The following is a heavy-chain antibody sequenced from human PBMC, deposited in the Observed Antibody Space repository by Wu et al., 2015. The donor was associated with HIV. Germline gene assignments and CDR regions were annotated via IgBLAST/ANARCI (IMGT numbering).Heavy chain of an antibody. CDR2: IIPLFGAA. CDR3: ARGFSSTWYDHFDL. V-gene: IGHV1-69*05. CDR1: GGTFSSFS. J-gene: IGHJ4*02. D-gene: IGHD6-13*01. Sequence: QVQLVQSGAEVKRPGSSVKLSCKASGGTFSSFSINWVRQAPGQGLEWTGGIIPLFGAATYAPRFQGRATITSDESTSTAYMEVTGLRYEDTAVYYCARGFSSTWYDHFDLWGQGTLVTVSS.